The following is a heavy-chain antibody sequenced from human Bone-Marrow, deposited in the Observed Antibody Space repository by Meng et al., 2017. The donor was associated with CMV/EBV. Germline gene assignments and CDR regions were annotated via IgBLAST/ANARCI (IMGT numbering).Heavy chain of an antibody. V-gene: IGHV4-34*01. CDR1: GGSFSGYY. CDR3: ARVLIVVVPAAKTQLAAAGTISYYYGMDV. J-gene: IGHJ6*02. Sequence: SETLLTCAVYGGSFSGYYWSWIRQPPGKGLEWIGEINHSGSTNYNPSLKSRVTISVDTSKNQFSLKLSSVTAADTAVYYCARVLIVVVPAAKTQLAAAGTISYYYGMDVWGQGTTVTFSS. D-gene: IGHD2-2*01. CDR2: INHSGST.